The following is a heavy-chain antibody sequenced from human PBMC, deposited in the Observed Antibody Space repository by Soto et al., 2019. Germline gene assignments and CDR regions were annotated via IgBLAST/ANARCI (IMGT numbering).Heavy chain of an antibody. CDR1: GDTFSSYA. CDR3: ASAKVPYYDILTGSPPLFDY. J-gene: IGHJ4*02. CDR2: IIPIFGTA. V-gene: IGHV1-69*12. Sequence: QVQLVQSGAEVTKPGSSVKVSCKASGDTFSSYAISWVRQAPGQGLEWMGGIIPIFGTANYAQKFQGRVTLTADESTSTAYMELRSLRSEDTAVYYCASAKVPYYDILTGSPPLFDYWGQGTLVTVSS. D-gene: IGHD3-9*01.